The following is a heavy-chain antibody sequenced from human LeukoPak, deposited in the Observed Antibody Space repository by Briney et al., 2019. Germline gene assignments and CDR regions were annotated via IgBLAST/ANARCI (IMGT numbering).Heavy chain of an antibody. J-gene: IGHJ1*01. CDR3: AKGNSGIAVAEYFQH. CDR2: ISWNSGSI. CDR1: GFTFDDYA. D-gene: IGHD6-19*01. Sequence: GGSLRLSCAASGFTFDDYAMHWVRQAPGKGLEWVSGISWNSGSIGYADSVKGRFTISRDNAKNSLYLQMNSLRAEDTALYYCAKGNSGIAVAEYFQHWGQGTLVIVSS. V-gene: IGHV3-9*01.